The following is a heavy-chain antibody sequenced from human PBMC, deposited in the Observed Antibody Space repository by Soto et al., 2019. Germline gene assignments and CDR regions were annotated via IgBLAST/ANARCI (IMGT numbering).Heavy chain of an antibody. J-gene: IGHJ4*02. D-gene: IGHD3-9*01. Sequence: TMWLTCTASGGSKRSGDYYWSWISKPPGNRREWIGYIYYSGSTYYNPSLKSRVTISVDTSKNQFSLKLSSVTAADTAVYYCATDHYDILTRYYAYFDYWGQGTLVTVSS. CDR3: ATDHYDILTRYYAYFDY. CDR1: GGSKRSGDYY. CDR2: IYYSGST. V-gene: IGHV4-30-4*01.